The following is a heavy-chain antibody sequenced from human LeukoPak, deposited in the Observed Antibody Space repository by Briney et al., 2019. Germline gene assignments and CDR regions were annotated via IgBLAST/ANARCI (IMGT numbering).Heavy chain of an antibody. Sequence: GGSLRLSCAASGFTFSNYAMSWVRQAPGKGLEWVSAISGSGGSTYYADSVKGRFTISRDNSKNTLYLQMNSLRAEDTAVYYCAKAGAVVVVAAKYFDYWGQGTVVTVSS. CDR2: ISGSGGST. CDR3: AKAGAVVVVAAKYFDY. J-gene: IGHJ4*02. D-gene: IGHD2-15*01. V-gene: IGHV3-23*01. CDR1: GFTFSNYA.